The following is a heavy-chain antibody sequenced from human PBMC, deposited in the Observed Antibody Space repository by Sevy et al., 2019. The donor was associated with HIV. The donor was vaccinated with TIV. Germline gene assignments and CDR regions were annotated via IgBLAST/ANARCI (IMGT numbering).Heavy chain of an antibody. Sequence: GGSLRLSCAASGFSFSNYWMHWVRQAPGKGLEWVANIKQDESERYYVASVKGRFTISRDNAKNSVYLELNSLRPDDKAIYYCAKGNSGSFDYWGQGTLVTVSS. V-gene: IGHV3-7*01. D-gene: IGHD3-10*01. CDR2: IKQDESER. J-gene: IGHJ4*02. CDR3: AKGNSGSFDY. CDR1: GFSFSNYW.